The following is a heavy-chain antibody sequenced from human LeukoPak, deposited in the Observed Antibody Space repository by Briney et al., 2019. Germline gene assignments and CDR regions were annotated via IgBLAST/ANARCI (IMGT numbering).Heavy chain of an antibody. V-gene: IGHV1-2*02. D-gene: IGHD3-10*01. CDR1: GFTFTDYY. Sequence: ASVKVSCKSSGFTFTDYYMHWVRQAPGQGLEWMGWINLNSGDRNYAQKFQGRVTMTRDTSSSTAYMEVSRLRSDDTAVYYCARGLFYYYMDVWGKGTTVTVS. CDR3: ARGLFYYYMDV. CDR2: INLNSGDR. J-gene: IGHJ6*03.